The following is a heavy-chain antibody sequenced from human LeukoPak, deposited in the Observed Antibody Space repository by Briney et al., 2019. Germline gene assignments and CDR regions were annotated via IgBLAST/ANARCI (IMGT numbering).Heavy chain of an antibody. J-gene: IGHJ3*02. CDR2: ISGSGGNT. V-gene: IGHV3-23*01. CDR1: GFTFRTYA. Sequence: GGSLRLSCAASGFTFRTYAMSWVRQAPGKGLEWVSAISGSGGNTYYADSVKGRFTISRDNSKNTLYLQMDSLRAEDAAVYYCAKRVFGGVDIWGQGTKVTVSS. D-gene: IGHD3-16*01. CDR3: AKRVFGGVDI.